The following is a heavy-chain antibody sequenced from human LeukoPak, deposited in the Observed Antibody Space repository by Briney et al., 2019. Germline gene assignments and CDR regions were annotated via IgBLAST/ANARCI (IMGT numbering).Heavy chain of an antibody. CDR2: FSLGGSGTT. Sequence: PSETLSLTCIVSGASITTYSWNWLRQSPGKGLEWIGYFSLGGSGTTSYTSSLKSRVTISRDTSKNQFSLKLSSVTAADTAVYYCARHSLILTGYPFDYWGQGTLVTVSS. V-gene: IGHV4-59*08. D-gene: IGHD3-9*01. J-gene: IGHJ4*02. CDR1: GASITTYS. CDR3: ARHSLILTGYPFDY.